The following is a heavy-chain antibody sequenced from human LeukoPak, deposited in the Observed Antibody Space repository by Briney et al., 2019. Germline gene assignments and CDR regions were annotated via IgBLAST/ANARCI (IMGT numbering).Heavy chain of an antibody. V-gene: IGHV3-74*01. CDR1: GFSSSLYW. CDR3: VRGLLGIDY. J-gene: IGHJ4*02. CDR2: IDTDESKS. D-gene: IGHD1-26*01. Sequence: TGGSLRLSCAASGFSSSLYWMHWVRQAPGKGLVWVSRIDTDESKSDYADSVKGRFTISRDNAKNTVYLQMNSLRAEDTAVYYCVRGLLGIDYWGQGTLVTVSS.